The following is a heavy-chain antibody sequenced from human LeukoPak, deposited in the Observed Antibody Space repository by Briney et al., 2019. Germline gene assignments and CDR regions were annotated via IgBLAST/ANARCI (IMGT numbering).Heavy chain of an antibody. CDR2: ISGTGGSP. J-gene: IGHJ4*02. CDR1: GFTFTSYG. V-gene: IGHV3-23*01. CDR3: AKPSGNYFPFDY. D-gene: IGHD2/OR15-2a*01. Sequence: GGSLRLSCAASGFTFTSYGMSWVRQAPGKGLEWVSSISGTGGSPYYADSVKGRFTISRDNSENTVYLQMNSLRAEDTAVYYCAKPSGNYFPFDYWGQGPLDTVSS.